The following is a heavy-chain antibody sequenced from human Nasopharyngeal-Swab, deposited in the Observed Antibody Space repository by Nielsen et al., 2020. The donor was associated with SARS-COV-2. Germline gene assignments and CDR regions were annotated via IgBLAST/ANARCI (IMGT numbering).Heavy chain of an antibody. J-gene: IGHJ3*02. Sequence: SETLSLTCTVSGGSMNDNYFSCLRQPSGKGLEWIGYIYSSGTTNYNPSFKSRVTMSVDTSKNQFSLKLSSVTAADTAVYYCARRAFGYCSGGSCQNAFDIWGQGTMVTVSS. CDR3: ARRAFGYCSGGSCQNAFDI. CDR1: GGSMNDNY. CDR2: IYSSGTT. V-gene: IGHV4-59*01. D-gene: IGHD2-15*01.